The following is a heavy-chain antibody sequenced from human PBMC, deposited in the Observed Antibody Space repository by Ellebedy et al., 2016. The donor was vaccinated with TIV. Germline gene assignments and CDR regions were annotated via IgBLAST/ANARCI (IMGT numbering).Heavy chain of an antibody. Sequence: SETLSLTCTVSGGSISSYYWSWIRQPPGKGLEWIGYIYYSGSTNYNPSLKSRVTISVDTSKNQFSLKLSSVTAADTAVYYCARDQAYASWSVDYWGQGTLVTVSS. J-gene: IGHJ4*02. CDR2: IYYSGST. V-gene: IGHV4-59*01. CDR1: GGSISSYY. CDR3: ARDQAYASWSVDY. D-gene: IGHD2-2*01.